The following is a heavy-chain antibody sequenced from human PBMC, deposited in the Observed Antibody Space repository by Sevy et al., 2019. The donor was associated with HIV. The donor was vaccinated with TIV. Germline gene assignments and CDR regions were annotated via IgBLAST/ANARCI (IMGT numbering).Heavy chain of an antibody. CDR1: GGSISSSSYY. Sequence: SETLSLTCTVSGGSISSSSYYWGWIRQPPGKGLEWIGSIYYSGSTYYNPSLKSRVTISVDTSKNQFSLKLSSVTAADTAEYYCSRHVPAEYGDYAFWDYWGQGTLVTVSS. CDR3: SRHVPAEYGDYAFWDY. D-gene: IGHD4-17*01. V-gene: IGHV4-39*01. CDR2: IYYSGST. J-gene: IGHJ4*02.